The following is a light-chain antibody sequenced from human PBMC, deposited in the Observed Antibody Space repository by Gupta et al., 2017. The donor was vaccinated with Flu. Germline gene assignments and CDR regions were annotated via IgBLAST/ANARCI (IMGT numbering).Light chain of an antibody. CDR1: QRVSSY. V-gene: IGKV3-11*01. CDR2: DAA. J-gene: IGKJ3*01. CDR3: HLHSNCPPFT. Sequence: ATLSLSPGERATLSCRARQRVSSYLEWYQQKPGQAHRLLIYDAAIIDTGIPARFSGSGSGTDLTLTSSSREPEDFAGYYCHLHSNCPPFTFGHGTKVDIK.